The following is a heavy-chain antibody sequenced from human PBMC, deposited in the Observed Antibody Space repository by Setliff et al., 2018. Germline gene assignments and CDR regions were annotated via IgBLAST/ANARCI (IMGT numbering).Heavy chain of an antibody. CDR3: ARVRQWLAHYMDV. CDR1: GFTLSSYA. D-gene: IGHD6-19*01. V-gene: IGHV3-48*01. CDR2: SSSGSAM. Sequence: PGGSLRLSCAASGFTLSSYAMSWVRQAPGKGLEWVSYSSSGSAMYYADSVKGRFTISRDNAKNLLYLQMNSLRAEDTAVYYCARVRQWLAHYMDVWGKGTTVTVSS. J-gene: IGHJ6*03.